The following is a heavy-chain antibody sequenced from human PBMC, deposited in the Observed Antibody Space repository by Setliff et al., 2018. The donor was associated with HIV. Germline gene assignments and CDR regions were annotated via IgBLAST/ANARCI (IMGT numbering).Heavy chain of an antibody. CDR3: ARDRPNWGLDY. J-gene: IGHJ4*02. D-gene: IGHD7-27*01. CDR2: IWYGGNNK. CDR1: GFTFSSYG. V-gene: IGHV3-33*01. Sequence: PGGSLRLSCAASGFTFSSYGMHWVRQAPGKGLEWVAIIWYGGNNKYYADSVKGRFTISRDNSKNTLYLQMNSLRGEDTAVYYCARDRPNWGLDYWGQGTLVTVSS.